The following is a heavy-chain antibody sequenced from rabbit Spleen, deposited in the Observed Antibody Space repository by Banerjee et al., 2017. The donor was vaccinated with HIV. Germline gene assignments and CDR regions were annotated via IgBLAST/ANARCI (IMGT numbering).Heavy chain of an antibody. J-gene: IGHJ6*01. Sequence: QQQLVESGGGLVKPEGSLTLTCKASGFDFSSYGVSWVRQAPGKGLEWIGYIDPVFGITYYANWVNGRFTISSHSAQNTLFLQLNSLTAADTATYFCVREVAAKFALWGPGTLVTVS. CDR1: GFDFSSYG. CDR2: IDPVFGIT. CDR3: VREVAAKFAL. D-gene: IGHD4-1*01. V-gene: IGHV1S47*01.